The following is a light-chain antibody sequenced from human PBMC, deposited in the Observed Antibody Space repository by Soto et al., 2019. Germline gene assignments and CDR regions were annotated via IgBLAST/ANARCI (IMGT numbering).Light chain of an antibody. Sequence: QSVLTQPPSVSGAPGQRVTISCTGSSSNIGARYDVHWYHQFPGTAPKLLIYDNNNRPSGVPDRFSGSKSGTSASLAITGLQAEDEADYYCQSYDSSLSRYVFGTGTKVTAL. V-gene: IGLV1-40*01. CDR3: QSYDSSLSRYV. CDR2: DNN. CDR1: SSNIGARYD. J-gene: IGLJ1*01.